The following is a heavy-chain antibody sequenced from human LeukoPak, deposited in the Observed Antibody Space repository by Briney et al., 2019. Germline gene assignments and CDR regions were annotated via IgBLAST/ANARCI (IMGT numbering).Heavy chain of an antibody. CDR3: ASVPADESTGYGRGYYQH. V-gene: IGHV4-59*01. CDR2: MCYRGTT. Sequence: SETLSLTCSVSGGPISGYQWNWIRQPPGKGLEWIAYMCYRGTTNYRPSLRSRVTMSVDTSKNQFSLRLSSVTAADTAVYYCASVPADESTGYGRGYYQHWGQGTLVTVSS. J-gene: IGHJ1*01. CDR1: GGPISGYQ. D-gene: IGHD3-22*01.